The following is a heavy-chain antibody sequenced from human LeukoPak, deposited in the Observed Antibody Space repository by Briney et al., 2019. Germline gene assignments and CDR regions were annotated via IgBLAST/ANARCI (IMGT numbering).Heavy chain of an antibody. D-gene: IGHD3-22*01. J-gene: IGHJ4*02. CDR3: ARGDYYDSSGYYYPYYFDX. Sequence: GASVKVSCKASGGTFSSYAISWVRQAPGQGLEWMGGIIPIFGTANYAQKFQGRVTITTDESTSTAYMELSSLRSEDTAVYYCARGDYYDSSGYYYPYYFDXXXQGTLVTVSS. CDR2: IIPIFGTA. V-gene: IGHV1-69*05. CDR1: GGTFSSYA.